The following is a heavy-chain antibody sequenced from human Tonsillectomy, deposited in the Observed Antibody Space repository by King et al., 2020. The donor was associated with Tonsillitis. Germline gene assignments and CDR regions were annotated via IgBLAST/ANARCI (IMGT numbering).Heavy chain of an antibody. CDR3: ATDFDQWLLGVFDP. D-gene: IGHD6-19*01. V-gene: IGHV3-9*01. Sequence: VQLVESGGGLVQPGRSLRLSCVASGFSFDDYAMHWVRQAPGKGLEWVAGISWNSGSIGYADSVRGRFTISRDNAKNCLYLEMNSLRAEDTALYYCATDFDQWLLGVFDPWGQGTLVTVSS. CDR1: GFSFDDYA. J-gene: IGHJ5*02. CDR2: ISWNSGSI.